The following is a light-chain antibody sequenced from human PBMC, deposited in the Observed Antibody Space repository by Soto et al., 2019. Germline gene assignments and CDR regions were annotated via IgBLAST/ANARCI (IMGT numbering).Light chain of an antibody. CDR2: DAS. V-gene: IGKV3-11*01. Sequence: EIVLTQSPATLSLSPWDRATLSCRASQSVSSYLAWYQQKPGQAPRLLIYDASSRATGIPARFSGSGSGTDFTLTISSLEPEDFAVYYCQQRSNWPPGSTFGPGTKVDIK. CDR1: QSVSSY. J-gene: IGKJ3*01. CDR3: QQRSNWPPGST.